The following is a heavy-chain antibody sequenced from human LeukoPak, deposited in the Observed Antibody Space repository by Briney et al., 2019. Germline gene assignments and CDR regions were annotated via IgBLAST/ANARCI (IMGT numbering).Heavy chain of an antibody. V-gene: IGHV3-23*01. D-gene: IGHD3-22*01. CDR3: AKADISGYWTYYYYYMDV. CDR2: ISGSADTT. J-gene: IGHJ6*03. CDR1: GFTFSPYS. Sequence: GGSLRLSCVVSGFTFSPYSMNWVRQAPGKGLEWVSTISGSADTTYYADSVKGRFTISRDNSKNTLYLQMNSLRAEDTAVYYCAKADISGYWTYYYYYMDVWGKGTTVTVSS.